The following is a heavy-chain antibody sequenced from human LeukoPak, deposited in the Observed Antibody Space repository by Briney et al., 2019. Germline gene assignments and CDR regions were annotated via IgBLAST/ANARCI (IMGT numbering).Heavy chain of an antibody. D-gene: IGHD3-10*01. CDR3: AREGYYGSGSPPSLYFDY. V-gene: IGHV3-30*03. J-gene: IGHJ4*02. Sequence: GGSLRLSCAASGSTFSSYGMHWVRQAPGKGLEWVAVTSSDLNVKLYADSVKGRFTISRDNSRSTLYLQMNSLRPEDTAIYYCAREGYYGSGSPPSLYFDYWGQGTLVTVSS. CDR2: TSSDLNVK. CDR1: GSTFSSYG.